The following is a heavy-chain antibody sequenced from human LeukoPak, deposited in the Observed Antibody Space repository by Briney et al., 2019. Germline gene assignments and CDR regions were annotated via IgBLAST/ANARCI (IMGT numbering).Heavy chain of an antibody. J-gene: IGHJ4*02. CDR1: GFTFSSYA. V-gene: IGHV3-30-3*01. D-gene: IGHD1-26*01. CDR3: ARGAGVGALGFFFDY. Sequence: GGSQRLSCAASGFTFSSYAMHWVRQAPGKGLEWVAVISYDGSNKYYADSVKGRFTISRDNSKNTLYLQMNSLRAEDTAVYYCARGAGVGALGFFFDYWGQGTLVTVSS. CDR2: ISYDGSNK.